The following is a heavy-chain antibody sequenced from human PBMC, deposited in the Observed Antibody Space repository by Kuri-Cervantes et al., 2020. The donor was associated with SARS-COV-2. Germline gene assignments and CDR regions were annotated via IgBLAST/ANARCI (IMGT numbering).Heavy chain of an antibody. Sequence: GESLKISCAASGFTFSSYAMSWVRQAPGKGLEWASAISGSGGSTYYADPVEGRFTISRDNAKNTLSLQMNSLSAEDTAVYFCARVETSHYSSYYMDVWGKGTTVTVSS. V-gene: IGHV3-23*01. CDR3: ARVETSHYSSYYMDV. D-gene: IGHD3-10*01. CDR1: GFTFSSYA. J-gene: IGHJ6*03. CDR2: ISGSGGST.